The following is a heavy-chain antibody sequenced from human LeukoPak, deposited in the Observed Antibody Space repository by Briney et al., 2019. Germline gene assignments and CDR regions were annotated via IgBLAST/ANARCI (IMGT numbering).Heavy chain of an antibody. D-gene: IGHD6-25*01. CDR1: GFTFSSHW. CDR2: IKDDVSHT. CDR3: GRGSGIITGMDD. Sequence: GGSLRLSCAASGFTFSSHWMHWVRQAPGKGLVWVSRIKDDVSHTNYADSVKVRFTIFRDNAKNTLSLQTNSLRAEDTDVYYCGRGSGIITGMDDWGKGTLVTVSS. J-gene: IGHJ4*02. V-gene: IGHV3-74*01.